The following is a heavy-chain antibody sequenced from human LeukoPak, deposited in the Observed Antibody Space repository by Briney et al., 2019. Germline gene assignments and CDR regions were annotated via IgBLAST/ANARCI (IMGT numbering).Heavy chain of an antibody. D-gene: IGHD6-19*01. CDR2: IKQDGSEK. Sequence: GGSLRLSCAASGFTFSSYWKSWVRQAPGKGLEWVANIKQDGSEKYYVDSVKGRFTISRDNAKNSLYLQMNSLRAEDTAVYYCAKTAGFVSSGWYYWGQGTLVTVSS. CDR3: AKTAGFVSSGWYY. CDR1: GFTFSSYW. J-gene: IGHJ4*02. V-gene: IGHV3-7*03.